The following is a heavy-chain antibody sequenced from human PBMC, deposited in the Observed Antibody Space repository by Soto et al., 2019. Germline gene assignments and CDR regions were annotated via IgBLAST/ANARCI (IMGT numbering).Heavy chain of an antibody. CDR2: IYYSGST. J-gene: IGHJ4*02. CDR1: GSSITSYY. Sequence: SETLSLTCTASGSSITSYYWSWIRQPPGKGLEWIGYIYYSGSTNYNPSLKSRVTISVDTSKNQFSLKLSSVTAADTAVYYCARDADYWGQGTLVTVS. CDR3: ARDADY. V-gene: IGHV4-59*01.